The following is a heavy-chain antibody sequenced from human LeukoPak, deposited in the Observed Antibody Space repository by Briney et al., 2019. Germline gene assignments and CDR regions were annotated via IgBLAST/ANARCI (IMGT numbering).Heavy chain of an antibody. CDR2: IIPIFGTA. CDR1: GGTFSNYA. D-gene: IGHD3-3*01. CDR3: AREFGSGGDFWSGYYRSSFAFDI. J-gene: IGHJ3*02. Sequence: SVKVSCXASGGTFSNYAISRVRQARGQGLEWMARIIPIFGTANYAQKFQGRVTITTDESTSTAYMELSSLRSEDTAVYYCAREFGSGGDFWSGYYRSSFAFDIWGQGTMVTVSS. V-gene: IGHV1-69*05.